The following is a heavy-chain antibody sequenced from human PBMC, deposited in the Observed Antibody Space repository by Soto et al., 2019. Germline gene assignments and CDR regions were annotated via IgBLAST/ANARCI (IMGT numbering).Heavy chain of an antibody. CDR3: ARMGYDCWSGCLDV. D-gene: IGHD3-3*01. Sequence: QVQLVQSGAEVKKPGSSVKVSCKASGGTFSSYTISWVRQAPGQGLEWMGRIIPILGIANYAQKFQGRVTITADKSTSTAYMELSSLRSKDTAVDYCARMGYDCWSGCLDVWGKGTTVTVSS. V-gene: IGHV1-69*02. CDR1: GGTFSSYT. J-gene: IGHJ6*04. CDR2: IIPILGIA.